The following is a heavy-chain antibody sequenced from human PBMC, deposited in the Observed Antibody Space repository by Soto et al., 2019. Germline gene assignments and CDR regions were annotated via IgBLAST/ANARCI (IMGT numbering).Heavy chain of an antibody. CDR3: ASVYCSGGGCYSIDY. Sequence: QVQLVQSGADVKKPGASVKVSCKASGYAFTSYHMHWVRQAPGQGLQWMGIINPSGGSTFYAQKVQGRGTMTRDTSTSTVYMDLSSLRSEDTAVYYCASVYCSGGGCYSIDYWGQGTLVTVSS. V-gene: IGHV1-46*03. CDR1: GYAFTSYH. CDR2: INPSGGST. J-gene: IGHJ4*02. D-gene: IGHD2-15*01.